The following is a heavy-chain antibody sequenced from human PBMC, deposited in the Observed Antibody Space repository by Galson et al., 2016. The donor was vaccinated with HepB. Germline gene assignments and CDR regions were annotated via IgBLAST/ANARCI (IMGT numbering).Heavy chain of an antibody. D-gene: IGHD6-19*01. J-gene: IGHJ4*02. V-gene: IGHV3-23*01. CDR1: GFTFDKYG. CDR3: AIDPSQWHDLLFGN. CDR2: ICGRCGDM. Sequence: SLRLSCAASGFTFDKYGMTWFRQAPGKGLEWVSTICGRCGDMDYADSVKGRFTISRDDSKNTLYLHMNSLRVEDTAIYSCAIDPSQWHDLLFGNWAQGTLGTVSA.